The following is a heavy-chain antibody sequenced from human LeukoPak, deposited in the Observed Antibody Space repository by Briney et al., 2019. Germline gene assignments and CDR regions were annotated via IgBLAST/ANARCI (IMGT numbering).Heavy chain of an antibody. CDR1: GFTFSTYE. V-gene: IGHV3-48*03. J-gene: IGHJ2*01. D-gene: IGHD2-15*01. CDR2: ISSSGSTI. CDR3: ARDYSWSFDL. Sequence: GGSLRLSCAASGFTFSTYEMNWVRQAPGKGLEWVSYISSSGSTIYYADSVKGRFTISRDNAKNSLYLQMSSLRAEDTAVYYCARDYSWSFDLWGRGTLVTVSS.